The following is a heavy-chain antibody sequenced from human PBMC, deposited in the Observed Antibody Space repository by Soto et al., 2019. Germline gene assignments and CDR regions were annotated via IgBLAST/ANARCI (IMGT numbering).Heavy chain of an antibody. CDR1: GYSFTSYW. D-gene: IGHD5-12*01. CDR2: IYPRDSDT. Sequence: LGESLKISCKGSGYSFTSYWIAWVRQMPGKGLEWMGIIYPRDSDTRYSPSFQGQVTLSADKSISTAYLQWSSLKASDTAMYFCARPGYSGYYDAFDIWGQGTMVTVSS. CDR3: ARPGYSGYYDAFDI. V-gene: IGHV5-51*01. J-gene: IGHJ3*02.